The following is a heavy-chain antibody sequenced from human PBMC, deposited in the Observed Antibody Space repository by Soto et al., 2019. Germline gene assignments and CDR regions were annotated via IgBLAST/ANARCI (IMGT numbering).Heavy chain of an antibody. D-gene: IGHD2-15*01. V-gene: IGHV3-33*01. CDR2: IWFDGSNK. CDR3: ASGGSSGHCYNWFDP. Sequence: QVQLVESGGGVVQPGRSLRLSCVASGFTFSTYGMHWVRQAPGKGLEWVALIWFDGSNKYYADSVKGRFAISRDNFNNPLYLQMNSLRAEDTAVYYCASGGSSGHCYNWFDPWGQGTLVTVSS. J-gene: IGHJ5*02. CDR1: GFTFSTYG.